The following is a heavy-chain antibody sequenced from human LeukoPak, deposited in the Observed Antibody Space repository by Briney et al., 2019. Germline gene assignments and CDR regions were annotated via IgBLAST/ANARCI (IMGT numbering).Heavy chain of an antibody. CDR2: ISPTGDSI. CDR1: GYTFANYY. D-gene: IGHD4-17*01. J-gene: IGHJ4*02. V-gene: IGHV1-46*01. CDR3: ARGSVTTDASFDY. Sequence: ASVNVSCKASGYTFANYYIHWVRQAPGQGLEWMGKISPTGDSISYAQRFRDRVTMTTDTSTITVYMELSNLRSEDTSVYYCARGSVTTDASFDYWGQGTLVTVSS.